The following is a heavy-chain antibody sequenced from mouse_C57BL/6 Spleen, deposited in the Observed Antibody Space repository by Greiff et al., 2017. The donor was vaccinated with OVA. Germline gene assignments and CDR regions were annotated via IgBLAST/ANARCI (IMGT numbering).Heavy chain of an antibody. CDR2: IDPSDSET. D-gene: IGHD4-1*01. J-gene: IGHJ4*01. Sequence: QVQLQQPGAELVRPGSSVKLSCKASGYTFTSSWMHWVKQRPIQGLEWIGNIDPSDSETHYNQKFKDKATLTVDKASSTAYMQLSRVTSEDSAVDDCAPQTGVYYAMDYWGQGTSVTVSS. V-gene: IGHV1-52*01. CDR3: APQTGVYYAMDY. CDR1: GYTFTSSW.